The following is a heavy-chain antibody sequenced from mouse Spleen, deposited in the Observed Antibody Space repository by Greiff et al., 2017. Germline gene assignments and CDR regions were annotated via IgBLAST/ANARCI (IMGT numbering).Heavy chain of an antibody. CDR3: ARDLGFWFAY. CDR2: ISYDGSN. V-gene: IGHV3-6*01. CDR1: GYSITSGYY. Sequence: ESGPGLVKPSQSLSLTCSVTGYSITSGYYWNWIRQFPGNKLEWMGYISYDGSNNYNPSLKNRISITRDTSKNQFFLKLNSVTTEDTATYYCARDLGFWFAYWGQGTLVTVSA. J-gene: IGHJ3*01.